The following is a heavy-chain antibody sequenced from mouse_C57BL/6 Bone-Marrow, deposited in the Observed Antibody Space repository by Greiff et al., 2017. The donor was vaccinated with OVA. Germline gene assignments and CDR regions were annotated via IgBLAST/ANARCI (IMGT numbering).Heavy chain of an antibody. CDR3: ASADGPYYAMDY. J-gene: IGHJ4*01. CDR1: GYSFTSYY. V-gene: IGHV1-66*01. Sequence: VQLQQSGPELVKPGASVKISCKASGYSFTSYYIHWVKQRPGQGLEWIGWIYPGSGNTKYNEKFKGKATLTADTSSSTAYMQLSSLTSEDSAVYYCASADGPYYAMDYWGQGTSVTVSS. CDR2: IYPGSGNT. D-gene: IGHD2-3*01.